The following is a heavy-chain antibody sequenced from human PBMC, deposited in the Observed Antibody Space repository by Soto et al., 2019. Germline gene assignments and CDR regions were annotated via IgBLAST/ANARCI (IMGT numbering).Heavy chain of an antibody. V-gene: IGHV3-48*02. CDR3: ARGLYYYDSRGYWGY. CDR1: GFTFSSYS. CDR2: ISSSSSTI. J-gene: IGHJ4*02. Sequence: EVQLVESGGGLVQPGGSLRLSCAASGFTFSSYSMNWVRQAPGKGLEWVSHISSSSSTIYYADSVKGRFTISRDNAKNSLYRQMNSLRDEDTAVYYCARGLYYYDSRGYWGYWGQGTLVTVSS. D-gene: IGHD3-22*01.